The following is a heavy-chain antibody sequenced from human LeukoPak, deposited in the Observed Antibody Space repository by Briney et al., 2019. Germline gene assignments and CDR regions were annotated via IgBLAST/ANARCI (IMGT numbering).Heavy chain of an antibody. CDR1: GYTFTSYG. V-gene: IGHV1-18*01. D-gene: IGHD3-22*01. CDR2: ISAYNGNT. CDR3: ARDPYDSSGYYNWFDP. J-gene: IGHJ5*02. Sequence: ASVKVSCKASGYTFTSYGISWVRQAPGQGLEWMGWISAYNGNTNYAQKLQGRVTMTTDTSTSTAYMELRSLRSGDTAVYYCARDPYDSSGYYNWFDPWGQGTLVTVSS.